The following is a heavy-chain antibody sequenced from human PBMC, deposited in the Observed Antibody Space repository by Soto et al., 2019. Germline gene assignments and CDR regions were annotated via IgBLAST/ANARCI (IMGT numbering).Heavy chain of an antibody. D-gene: IGHD6-19*01. V-gene: IGHV3-7*01. CDR3: AKDRLGSSGWYIDY. Sequence: PGGSLRLSCAASGFTFSSYWMSWVRQAPGKGLEWVANIKQDASEKWYVDSVKGRFTISRDNAKNSLHLQMNSLRAEDTAVYYCAKDRLGSSGWYIDYWGQGTLVTVSP. CDR2: IKQDASEK. CDR1: GFTFSSYW. J-gene: IGHJ4*02.